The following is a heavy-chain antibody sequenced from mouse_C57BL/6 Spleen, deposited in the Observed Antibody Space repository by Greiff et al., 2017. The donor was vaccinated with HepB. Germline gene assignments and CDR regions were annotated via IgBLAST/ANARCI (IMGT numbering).Heavy chain of an antibody. J-gene: IGHJ2*01. V-gene: IGHV1-82*01. CDR2: IYPGDGDT. D-gene: IGHD1-1*01. CDR3: AVVATDY. CDR1: GYAFSSSW. Sequence: QVQLQQSGPELVKPGASVKISCKASGYAFSSSWMNWVKQRPGKGLEWIGRIYPGDGDTNYNGKFKGKATLTADKSSSTAYMQLSSLTSEDSAVYFGAVVATDYWGQGTTLTVSS.